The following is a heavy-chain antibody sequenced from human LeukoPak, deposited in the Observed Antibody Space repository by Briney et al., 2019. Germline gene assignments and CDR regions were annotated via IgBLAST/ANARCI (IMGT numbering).Heavy chain of an antibody. CDR1: GGSISSSSYC. CDR2: IYYSGST. Sequence: SETLSLTCTVSGGSISSSSYCWGWIRQPPGKGLEWIGSIYYSGSTYYNPSLKSRVTISVDTSKDQFSLKLSSVTAADTAVYYCASRYCSGGSCYFDYWGQGTLVTVSS. J-gene: IGHJ4*02. D-gene: IGHD2-15*01. V-gene: IGHV4-39*07. CDR3: ASRYCSGGSCYFDY.